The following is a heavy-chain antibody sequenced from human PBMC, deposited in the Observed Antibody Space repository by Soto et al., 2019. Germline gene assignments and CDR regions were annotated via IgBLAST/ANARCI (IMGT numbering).Heavy chain of an antibody. D-gene: IGHD5-12*01. CDR3: ARELATIGVYFDY. CDR2: IYHSGST. CDR1: GGSISSGGYS. Sequence: SETLSLTCAVSGGSISSGGYSWSWIRQPPGKGLEWIGYIYHSGSTYYNPSLKSRVTISVDRSKNQFSLKLSSVTAADTAVYYWARELATIGVYFDYWGQGTPVTVS. V-gene: IGHV4-30-2*01. J-gene: IGHJ4*02.